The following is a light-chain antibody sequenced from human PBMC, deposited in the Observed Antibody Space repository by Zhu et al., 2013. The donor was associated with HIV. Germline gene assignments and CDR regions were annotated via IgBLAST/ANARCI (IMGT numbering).Light chain of an antibody. CDR2: GSS. J-gene: IGKJ5*01. V-gene: IGKV3-11*01. Sequence: EIVMTQSPATLSVSPGERATLSCRASQTVRSYLAWYQQRPGQAPRLLIYGSSNRATGISDRFSGSGSGTDFTLSISSLEPEDFAVYYCQQRYNWPPITFGQGTTSGDET. CDR1: QTVRSY. CDR3: QQRYNWPPIT.